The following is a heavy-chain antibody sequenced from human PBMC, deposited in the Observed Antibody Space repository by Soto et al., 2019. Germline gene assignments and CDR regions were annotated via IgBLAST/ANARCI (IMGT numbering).Heavy chain of an antibody. J-gene: IGHJ6*04. Sequence: GGSLRLSCAASGFTFSSYAMHWVRQAPGKGLEWVAVISYDGSNKYYADSVKGRFTISRDNSKNTLYLQMNSLRAEDTAVYYCARPSGFFSRTGSLKYYYYGREVGGKGTRFTVP. CDR2: ISYDGSNK. V-gene: IGHV3-30-3*01. CDR3: ARPSGFFSRTGSLKYYYYGREV. CDR1: GFTFSSYA. D-gene: IGHD2-2*01.